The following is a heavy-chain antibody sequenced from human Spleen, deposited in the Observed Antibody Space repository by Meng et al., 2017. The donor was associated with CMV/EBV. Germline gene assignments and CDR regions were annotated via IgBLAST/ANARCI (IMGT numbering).Heavy chain of an antibody. CDR3: ARRYYDSSGYQY. Sequence: QGWLVQAGAEVKKPGASVKVSCKVSGYTLTSYGISWVRQAPGQGREWMGWISAYHGNTNYAQKLQGRVTMTTDTSTSTAYMELRSLRSDDTAVYYCARRYYDSSGYQYWGQGTLVTVSS. J-gene: IGHJ4*02. CDR2: ISAYHGNT. CDR1: GYTLTSYG. V-gene: IGHV1-18*01. D-gene: IGHD3-22*01.